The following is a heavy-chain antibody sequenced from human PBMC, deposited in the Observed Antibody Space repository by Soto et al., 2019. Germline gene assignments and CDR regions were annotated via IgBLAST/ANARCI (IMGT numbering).Heavy chain of an antibody. CDR2: ISSSSSTI. CDR1: GFTFSSYS. V-gene: IGHV3-48*01. Sequence: EVQLVESGGGLVQPGGSLRLSCAASGFTFSSYSMNWVRQAPGKGLEWVSYISSSSSTIYYADSVKGRFTISRDNAKNSMYLQINSLRAEDTAVYYCAGEADYLNWFDPWGQGNLVTVSS. J-gene: IGHJ5*02. D-gene: IGHD4-17*01. CDR3: AGEADYLNWFDP.